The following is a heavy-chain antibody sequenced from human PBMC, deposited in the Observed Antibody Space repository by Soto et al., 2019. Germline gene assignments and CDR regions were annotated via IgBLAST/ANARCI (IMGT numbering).Heavy chain of an antibody. CDR1: GFTFSTYG. V-gene: IGHV3-23*01. Sequence: EMQLLESGGGLVQPGGSLRLSCAASGFTFSTYGMTWVRQAPGKGLEWVSGITTAGRNTYYAESVQGRFTISRDNSKNIVYLQMNSLRAEDTAVYYCAKGAAVAGTEWFDAWGQGTLVTVSS. CDR3: AKGAAVAGTEWFDA. D-gene: IGHD6-13*01. CDR2: ITTAGRNT. J-gene: IGHJ5*02.